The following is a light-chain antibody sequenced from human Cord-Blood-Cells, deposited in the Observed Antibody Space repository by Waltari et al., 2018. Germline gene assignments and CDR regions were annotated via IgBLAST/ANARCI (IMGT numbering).Light chain of an antibody. V-gene: IGKV1-39*01. CDR3: QQSYSTPPFT. Sequence: DIQMTQSPSSPSASVGDRVTITCRASQSISSYLNWYQQKPGKAPKLLIYAASSLHSGIPSRFSGSGSGTDFTLTISSLQSEDFATYYCQQSYSTPPFTFGPGTKVDIK. J-gene: IGKJ3*01. CDR1: QSISSY. CDR2: AAS.